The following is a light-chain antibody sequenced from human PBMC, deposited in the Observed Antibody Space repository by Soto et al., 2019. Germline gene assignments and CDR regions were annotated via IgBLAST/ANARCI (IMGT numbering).Light chain of an antibody. CDR1: QSFRGL. J-gene: IGKJ1*01. CDR3: QQYNNWPQT. CDR2: GAS. Sequence: VLTPSPVTPSLSPGDRAILSCRASQSFRGLLAWYQLKDGQVPRLVIYGASTRATDIPARFSGSGSGTEFTLTISSLQSEDFAEYHCQQYNNWPQTFGQGTKVDIK. V-gene: IGKV3-15*01.